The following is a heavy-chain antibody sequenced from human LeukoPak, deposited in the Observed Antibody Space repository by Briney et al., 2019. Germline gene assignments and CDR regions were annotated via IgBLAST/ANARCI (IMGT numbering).Heavy chain of an antibody. CDR1: GFTFSSYW. CDR2: INSDGRST. V-gene: IGHV3-74*01. J-gene: IGHJ4*02. Sequence: PGGSLRLSCAASGFTFSSYWMHWVRQAPGKGLVWVSRINSDGRSTSYADSVKGRFTISRDNAKNTLYLQMNSLRAEDTAVYYCAREDYDILTGSTYFDYWGQGTLVTVSS. D-gene: IGHD3-9*01. CDR3: AREDYDILTGSTYFDY.